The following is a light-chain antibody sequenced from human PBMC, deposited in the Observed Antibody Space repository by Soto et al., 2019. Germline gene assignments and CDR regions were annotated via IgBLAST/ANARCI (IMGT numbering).Light chain of an antibody. CDR2: AAS. Sequence: DIQMTQSPSSLSASVGDRVTITCRASQSIATYVNWYQQKPGRAPELLIYAASTLQSGVPSRFSASGSGTAFTLTISSLQPEDFASYYCQQTYSDTWTFGQGTKVDIK. J-gene: IGKJ1*01. V-gene: IGKV1-39*01. CDR1: QSIATY. CDR3: QQTYSDTWT.